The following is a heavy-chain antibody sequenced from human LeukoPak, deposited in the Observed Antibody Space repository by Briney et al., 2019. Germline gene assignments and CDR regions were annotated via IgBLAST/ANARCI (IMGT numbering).Heavy chain of an antibody. CDR1: GGSISSSSYY. V-gene: IGHV4-39*07. J-gene: IGHJ6*03. Sequence: SETLSLTCTVSGGSISSSSYYWGWIRQPPGKGLEWIGSIYYSGSTYYNPSLKSRVTISVDTSKNQFSLKLSSVTAADTAVYYCARARSHDYSNSWGFDYYYYMDVWGKGTTVTVSS. CDR2: IYYSGST. D-gene: IGHD4-11*01. CDR3: ARARSHDYSNSWGFDYYYYMDV.